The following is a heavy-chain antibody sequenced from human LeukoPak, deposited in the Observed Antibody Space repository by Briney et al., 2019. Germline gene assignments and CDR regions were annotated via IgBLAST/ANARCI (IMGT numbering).Heavy chain of an antibody. CDR2: ISSSSSTV. Sequence: GGSLRLSCAASGSTFSSYSMNWVRQAPGKGLEWVSYISSSSSTVYYADSVKGRFTISRDNAKNSLYLQMNSLRAEDTAVYYCARVTVGATDYWGQGTLVTVSS. D-gene: IGHD1-26*01. V-gene: IGHV3-48*01. CDR1: GSTFSSYS. J-gene: IGHJ4*02. CDR3: ARVTVGATDY.